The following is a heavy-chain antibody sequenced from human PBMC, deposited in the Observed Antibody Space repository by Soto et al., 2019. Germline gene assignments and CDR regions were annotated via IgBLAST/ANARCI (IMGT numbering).Heavy chain of an antibody. V-gene: IGHV4-38-2*01. Sequence: QVQLQESGPGLVKPSETLSLTCAVSGYSIPSSSFWGWIRQPPGKGLEWIGSIYLGGTTYYDPSLKSRVTISVDTSRNEFSLKLSSVTAADTAVYYCARPRPNFGAVDSWGQGALVTVST. CDR3: ARPRPNFGAVDS. CDR1: GYSIPSSSF. CDR2: IYLGGTT. D-gene: IGHD3-10*01. J-gene: IGHJ4*02.